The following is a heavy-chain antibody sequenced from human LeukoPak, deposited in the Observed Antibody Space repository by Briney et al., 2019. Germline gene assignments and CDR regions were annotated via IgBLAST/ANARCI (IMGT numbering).Heavy chain of an antibody. CDR1: GGSISSGGYY. CDR3: ARQYSSSPIDY. V-gene: IGHV4-31*03. Sequence: SETLSLTCTVSGGSISSGGYYWSWIRQHPGKGLEWIGYIYYSGSTYYNPSLKSRVTISVDTSRTQFSLKLSSVTAADTAVYFCARQYSSSPIDYWGQGTLVTVSS. J-gene: IGHJ4*02. D-gene: IGHD6-13*01. CDR2: IYYSGST.